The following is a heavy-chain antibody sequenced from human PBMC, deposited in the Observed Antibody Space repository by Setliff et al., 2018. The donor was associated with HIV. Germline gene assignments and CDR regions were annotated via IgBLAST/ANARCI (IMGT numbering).Heavy chain of an antibody. D-gene: IGHD2-2*01. J-gene: IGHJ6*03. CDR1: GGSISIISYY. Sequence: SETLSLTCTVSGGSISIISYYWGWIRQPPGKGLEYIGSIYYSGSTYYNLSLKSRVTISVDTSKNQFSLNLSSVTAADTAVYYCARVDCSGTSCYRDSYYYMDVWGKGTTVTVSS. CDR2: IYYSGST. CDR3: ARVDCSGTSCYRDSYYYMDV. V-gene: IGHV4-39*01.